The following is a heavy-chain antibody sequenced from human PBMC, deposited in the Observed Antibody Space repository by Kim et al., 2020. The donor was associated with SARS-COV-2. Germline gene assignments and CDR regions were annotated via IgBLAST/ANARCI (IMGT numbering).Heavy chain of an antibody. V-gene: IGHV4-39*01. D-gene: IGHD6-13*01. CDR3: VRQLCLGSCYHIDS. CDR1: SVSITTSRYY. J-gene: IGHJ4*02. Sequence: SETLSLTCTVSSVSITTSRYYWVWIRQPPGKGLEWIGHIFYTKTTYYNLSLKSRITIPLDTSKNQFSLKLTSVTAADTAVYFCVRQLCLGSCYHIDSWGQGVLYTVST. CDR2: IFYTKTT.